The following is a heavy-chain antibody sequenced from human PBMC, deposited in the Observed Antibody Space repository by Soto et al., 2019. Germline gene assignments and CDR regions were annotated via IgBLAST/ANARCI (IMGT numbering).Heavy chain of an antibody. CDR2: ILPIFGTA. CDR1: GGTFSTYP. J-gene: IGHJ3*01. Sequence: QVQLVQSGAEVQRPGSSVKVSCAASGGTFSTYPINWVRQAPGHGLEWMGVILPIFGTANFAQKFQDRVTLTADKSTNTAYMELRRLRIEDTAVYYCAREGASIVGATGAFALWGQGTMVSVSS. D-gene: IGHD1-26*01. V-gene: IGHV1-69*06. CDR3: AREGASIVGATGAFAL.